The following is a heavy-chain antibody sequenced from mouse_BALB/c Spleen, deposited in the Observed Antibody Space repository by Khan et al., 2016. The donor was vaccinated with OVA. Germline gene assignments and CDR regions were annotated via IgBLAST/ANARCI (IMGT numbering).Heavy chain of an antibody. Sequence: QVRLQQSGPGLVAPSQSLSITCTISGFSLSSYGIHWVRQPPGQGLEWLVVIWSDGSTTYTSTLKSRLSITKDNSKSQVFLKMNSLQTDDTAIYYCAIQPYYHYYVMDYWGQGTSITVSS. D-gene: IGHD2-10*01. CDR2: IWSDGST. CDR1: GFSLSSYG. CDR3: AIQPYYHYYVMDY. V-gene: IGHV2-6-1*01. J-gene: IGHJ4*01.